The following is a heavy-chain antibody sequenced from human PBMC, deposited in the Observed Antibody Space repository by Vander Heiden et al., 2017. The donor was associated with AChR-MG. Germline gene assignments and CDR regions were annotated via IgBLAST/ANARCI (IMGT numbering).Heavy chain of an antibody. CDR3: ARDMGDRVFGY. D-gene: IGHD3-16*01. Sequence: QVQLQESGPGLVKPSETLSLTCTVSGGSVSSGSYYWSWIRQPPGKGLEWIGYIYYSGSTNYNPSLKSRVTISVDTSKNQFSLKLSSVTAADTAVYYCARDMGDRVFGYWGQGTLVTVSS. V-gene: IGHV4-61*01. CDR2: IYYSGST. J-gene: IGHJ4*02. CDR1: GGSVSSGSYY.